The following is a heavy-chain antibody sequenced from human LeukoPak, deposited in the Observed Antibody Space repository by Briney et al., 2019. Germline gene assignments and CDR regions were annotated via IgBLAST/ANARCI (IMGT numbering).Heavy chain of an antibody. D-gene: IGHD3-3*01. Sequence: ASVKVSCKASGYTFSSFGFMWVRQAPGQGLDWMGWISVYNGDTRYAQKFQGRVTMTRDTSTSTVYMGLSSLRSEDTAVYYCARRRSGYLALDYWGQGTLVTVSS. J-gene: IGHJ4*02. V-gene: IGHV1-18*01. CDR1: GYTFSSFG. CDR2: ISVYNGDT. CDR3: ARRRSGYLALDY.